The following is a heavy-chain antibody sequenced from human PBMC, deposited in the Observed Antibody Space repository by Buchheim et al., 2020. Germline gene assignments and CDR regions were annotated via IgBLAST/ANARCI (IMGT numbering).Heavy chain of an antibody. J-gene: IGHJ4*02. CDR3: AKDRRCGGGSGCPDDFDY. CDR1: GFTFSRYH. Sequence: QVQLVESGGGVVQPGRSLRLSCAASGFTFSRYHMHWVRQAPGKGLEWLAVISYDGSHKYYADSVKGRFTISRDNSKNTLYLELNSQRTEETAVYYCAKDRRCGGGSGCPDDFDYWGQGTL. V-gene: IGHV3-30*18. CDR2: ISYDGSHK. D-gene: IGHD2-15*01.